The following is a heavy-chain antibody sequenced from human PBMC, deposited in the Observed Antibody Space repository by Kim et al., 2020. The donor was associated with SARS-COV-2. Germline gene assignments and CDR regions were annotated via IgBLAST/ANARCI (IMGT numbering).Heavy chain of an antibody. CDR3: ARGPSSWYGKPVSRYYYYGMDV. CDR1: GGTFSSYA. D-gene: IGHD6-13*01. CDR2: IIPILGIA. V-gene: IGHV1-69*04. J-gene: IGHJ6*02. Sequence: SVKVSCKASGGTFSSYAISWVRQAPGQGLEWMGRIIPILGIANYAQKFQGRVTITADKSTSTAYMELSSLRSEDTAVYYCARGPSSWYGKPVSRYYYYGMDVWGQGTTVTVSS.